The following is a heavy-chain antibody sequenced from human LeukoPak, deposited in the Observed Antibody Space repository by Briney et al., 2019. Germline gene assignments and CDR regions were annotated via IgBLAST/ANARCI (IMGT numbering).Heavy chain of an antibody. D-gene: IGHD1-26*01. CDR3: AKGIERGGSYFDY. CDR1: GFTFSSYA. J-gene: IGHJ4*02. CDR2: ISGSGGST. Sequence: GGSLRLSCAASGFTFSSYAMSWGRQAPGKGLEWVSAISGSGGSTYYADSVKGRFTISRDNSKNTLYLQMNSLRAEDTAVYYCAKGIERGGSYFDYWGQGTLVTVSS. V-gene: IGHV3-23*01.